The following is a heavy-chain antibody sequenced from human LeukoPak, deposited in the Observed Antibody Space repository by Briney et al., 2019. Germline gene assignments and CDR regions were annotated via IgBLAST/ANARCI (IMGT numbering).Heavy chain of an antibody. Sequence: SETLSLTCTVSGGSISRSDYYWGWIRQPPGKGLVWIGYIYYSGTTYYNPSLKSRVTISVDTSKNQFSLRLSSVTAADTAVYYCARSLGAGTTSWNFDYWGQGTLVTVSS. CDR3: ARSLGAGTTSWNFDY. J-gene: IGHJ4*02. CDR2: IYYSGTT. CDR1: GGSISRSDYY. D-gene: IGHD2-2*01. V-gene: IGHV4-39*01.